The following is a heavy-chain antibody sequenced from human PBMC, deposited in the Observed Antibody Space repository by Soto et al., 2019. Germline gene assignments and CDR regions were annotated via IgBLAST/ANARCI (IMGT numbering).Heavy chain of an antibody. V-gene: IGHV1-69*01. J-gene: IGHJ6*02. Sequence: QVQLVQSGAEVKKPGSSVKVSCKASGGTFSSYAISWVRQASGQGLEWMGGIIPISETTNYAQKFQGRVTITADESKSTAYMELSSLRSEDTAVYYCARSQGSSTSLEIYYYYYCGMDVWGQGTTVTVSS. CDR2: IIPISETT. CDR3: ARSQGSSTSLEIYYYYYCGMDV. D-gene: IGHD2-2*01. CDR1: GGTFSSYA.